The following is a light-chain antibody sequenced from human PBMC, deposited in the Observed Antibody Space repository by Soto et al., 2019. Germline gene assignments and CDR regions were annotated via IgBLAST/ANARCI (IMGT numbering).Light chain of an antibody. CDR1: SSDVGSYHY. Sequence: QSALTQPASVSGSPGQSITIYCTGTSSDVGSYHYVSWYQHHPGKAPKLMIYEVSNRPSGVSNRFSGSKSGNTASLTISGLQAEDEADYFCSSYGSTSSRYVFGTGTKLTVL. V-gene: IGLV2-14*01. CDR3: SSYGSTSSRYV. CDR2: EVS. J-gene: IGLJ1*01.